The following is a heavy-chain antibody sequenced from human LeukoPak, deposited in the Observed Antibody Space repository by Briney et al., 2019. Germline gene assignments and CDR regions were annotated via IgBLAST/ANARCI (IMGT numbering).Heavy chain of an antibody. Sequence: SVQVSCKASGGTFSSYAISWVRQAPGQGLEWMGRIIPILGIANYAQKFQGRVTITADKSTSTAYMELSSLRSEDTAVYYCARDVGATPESDYWGQGTLVTVSS. D-gene: IGHD1-26*01. CDR2: IIPILGIA. J-gene: IGHJ4*02. CDR3: ARDVGATPESDY. V-gene: IGHV1-69*04. CDR1: GGTFSSYA.